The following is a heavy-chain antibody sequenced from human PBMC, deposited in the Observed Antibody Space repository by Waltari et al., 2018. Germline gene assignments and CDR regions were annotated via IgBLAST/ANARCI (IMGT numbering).Heavy chain of an antibody. Sequence: EVQLVESGGGLVQPGGSLRLSCAASGFTFSSSAMRWVRQAPGKGLAWVAAISGSGGSTYYADSVKGRFTISRDNSKNTLYLQMNSRRAEDTAVYYCAKVGIKAGHVDYFDYWGQGTLVTVSS. D-gene: IGHD3-16*01. CDR3: AKVGIKAGHVDYFDY. CDR2: ISGSGGST. J-gene: IGHJ4*02. V-gene: IGHV3-23*04. CDR1: GFTFSSSA.